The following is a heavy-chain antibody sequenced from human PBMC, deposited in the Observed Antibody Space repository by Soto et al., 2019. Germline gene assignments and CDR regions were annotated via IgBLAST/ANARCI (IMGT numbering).Heavy chain of an antibody. J-gene: IGHJ6*03. Sequence: GGSLRLSCAASGFTFSSYAMSWVRQAPGKGLEWVSAISGSGGSTYYADSVKGRFTISRDNSKNTLYLQMNSLRAEDTAVYYCAKRGSGSSLNYYYYMDVWGKGTTVTVSS. CDR3: AKRGSGSSLNYYYYMDV. D-gene: IGHD3-10*01. CDR2: ISGSGGST. CDR1: GFTFSSYA. V-gene: IGHV3-23*01.